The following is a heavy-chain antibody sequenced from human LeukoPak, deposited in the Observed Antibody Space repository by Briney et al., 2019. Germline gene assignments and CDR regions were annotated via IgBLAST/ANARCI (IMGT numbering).Heavy chain of an antibody. D-gene: IGHD2-15*01. J-gene: IGHJ6*02. CDR1: GGSFSSSDW. CDR2: ISDSGST. CDR3: ARDRVGSYGMDV. Sequence: SETLSLTCAVSGGSFSSSDWWSWVRQPPGKGLEWIGEISDSGSTKYNPSLKSRVTISVDKSNNQFSLKLNSVTVADTAVYYCARDRVGSYGMDVWGQGTTVTVSS. V-gene: IGHV4-4*02.